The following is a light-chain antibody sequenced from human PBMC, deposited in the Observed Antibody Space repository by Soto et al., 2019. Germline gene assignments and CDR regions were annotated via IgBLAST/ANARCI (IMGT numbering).Light chain of an antibody. V-gene: IGLV1-44*01. CDR1: SSNIGSTT. Sequence: QSVLTQPPSASGTPGQRVTIACSGSSSNIGSTTVKWYQQLPGTAPKLLIYNNNQRPSGVPDRFSGSKSGTSASLAISGLQSEDEADYDCAAWDDSLKGVVFGGGTKVTVL. CDR2: NNN. CDR3: AAWDDSLKGVV. J-gene: IGLJ3*02.